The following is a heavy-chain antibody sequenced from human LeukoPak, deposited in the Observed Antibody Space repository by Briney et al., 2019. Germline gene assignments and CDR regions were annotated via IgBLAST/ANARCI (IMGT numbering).Heavy chain of an antibody. CDR2: IYWDDDK. J-gene: IGHJ4*02. Sequence: SGPTLVKPTQTLTLTCTFSGFSLSTSGVGVGWIRQPPGKAPEWLALIYWDDDKRYSPSLKSRLTITKDTSKNQVVLTMTNVDPLDTATYYCANRRGTSGWSEDYFDYWGQGTLVTVSS. CDR3: ANRRGTSGWSEDYFDY. CDR1: GFSLSTSGVG. D-gene: IGHD6-19*01. V-gene: IGHV2-5*02.